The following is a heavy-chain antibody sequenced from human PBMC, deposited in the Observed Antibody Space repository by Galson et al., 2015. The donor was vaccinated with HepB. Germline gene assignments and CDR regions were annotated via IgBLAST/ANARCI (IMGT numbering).Heavy chain of an antibody. CDR1: GFTFSDYT. CDR2: ISSTSRSI. V-gene: IGHV3-48*02. D-gene: IGHD3-22*01. CDR3: AREVIHDSSGYGGFDI. J-gene: IGHJ3*02. Sequence: SLRLSCAASGFTFSDYTIHWVRQAPGKGLDWVSCISSTSRSIFYADSVKGRFTISRDNAKNSLYLQMNSLRDEDAAVYYCAREVIHDSSGYGGFDIWGQGTMVTVSS.